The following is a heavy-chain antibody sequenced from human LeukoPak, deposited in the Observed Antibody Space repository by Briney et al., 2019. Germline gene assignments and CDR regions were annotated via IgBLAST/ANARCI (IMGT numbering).Heavy chain of an antibody. D-gene: IGHD1-26*01. CDR3: ARDLRFGSGSYTGFDY. Sequence: RPGGSLRLSCAASGFTFSSYSMNWVRQAPGKGLEWVSYISSSSSTIYYADSVKGRFTISRDNAENSLYLQMNSLRAEDTAVYYCARDLRFGSGSYTGFDYWGQGTLVTVSS. CDR1: GFTFSSYS. J-gene: IGHJ4*02. V-gene: IGHV3-48*01. CDR2: ISSSSSTI.